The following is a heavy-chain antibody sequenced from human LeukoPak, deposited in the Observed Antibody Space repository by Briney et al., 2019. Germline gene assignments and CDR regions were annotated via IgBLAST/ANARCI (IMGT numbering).Heavy chain of an antibody. V-gene: IGHV4-34*01. CDR1: GGSFSGYY. J-gene: IGHJ4*02. CDR3: ARGSLGSGYYYDGY. Sequence: PSETLSLTCAVYGGSFSGYYWSWIRQPPGKGLEWIGEINHSGSTNYNPSLKSRVTISVDTSKNQFSLKLSSVTAADTAVYYCARGSLGSGYYYDGYWGQGTLVTVSS. CDR2: INHSGST. D-gene: IGHD3-22*01.